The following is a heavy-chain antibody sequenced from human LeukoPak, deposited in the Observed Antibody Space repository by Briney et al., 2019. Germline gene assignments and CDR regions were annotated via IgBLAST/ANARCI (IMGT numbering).Heavy chain of an antibody. J-gene: IGHJ1*01. CDR1: GYTFTSYG. CDR3: ARDFKFLGSGGYFQH. CDR2: ISAYNGNT. Sequence: ASVKVSCKASGYTFTSYGISWVRQAPGQGLEWMGWISAYNGNTNYAQKLQGRVTMTTDTSTSTAYMELRSLRSDDTAVYYCARDFKFLGSGGYFQHWGQGTLVTVSS. V-gene: IGHV1-18*01. D-gene: IGHD7-27*01.